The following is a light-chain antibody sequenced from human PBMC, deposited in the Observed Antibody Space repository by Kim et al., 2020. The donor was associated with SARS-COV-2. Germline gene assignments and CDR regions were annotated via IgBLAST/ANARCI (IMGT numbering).Light chain of an antibody. Sequence: AIQLTQSPSSLSASVGDRVTITCRASQGIGSALAWYQQKPGKAPKLLIYAASTLESGVPSSFSGSGSGTDFTLTISSLQPEDFATYYCQQFYNYPITFGQGTRLEIK. CDR2: AAS. V-gene: IGKV1D-13*01. CDR3: QQFYNYPIT. CDR1: QGIGSA. J-gene: IGKJ5*01.